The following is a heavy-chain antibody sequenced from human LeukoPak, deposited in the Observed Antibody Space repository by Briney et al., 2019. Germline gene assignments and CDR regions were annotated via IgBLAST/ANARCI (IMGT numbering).Heavy chain of an antibody. J-gene: IGHJ4*02. CDR3: ARGVVVIRTDYFDY. Sequence: SETLSLTCTVSGGSISSYYWSWIRQPPGKGLEWIGEINHSGSTNYNPSLKSRVTISVDTSKNQFSLKLSSVTAADTAVYYCARGVVVIRTDYFDYWGQGTLVTVSS. D-gene: IGHD3-22*01. V-gene: IGHV4-34*01. CDR2: INHSGST. CDR1: GGSISSYY.